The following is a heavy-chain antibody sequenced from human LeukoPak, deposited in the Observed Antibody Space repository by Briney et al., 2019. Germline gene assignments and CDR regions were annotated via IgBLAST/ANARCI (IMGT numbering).Heavy chain of an antibody. D-gene: IGHD6-19*01. Sequence: GGSLTLFCAASGFTFSSYSMNWVRQAPGKGLEWVSSIISSSSYIYYADSVKGRFTISRDNAKNSLYLQMNSLRAEDTAVYYCAVTGVAVAGTGGYYYGMDVWGQGTTVTVSS. J-gene: IGHJ6*02. CDR2: IISSSSYI. CDR1: GFTFSSYS. CDR3: AVTGVAVAGTGGYYYGMDV. V-gene: IGHV3-21*01.